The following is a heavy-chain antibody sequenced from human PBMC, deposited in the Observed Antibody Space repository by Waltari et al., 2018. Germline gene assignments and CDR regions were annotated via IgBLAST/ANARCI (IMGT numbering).Heavy chain of an antibody. CDR1: GGAISSSNW. CDR3: AAESPEDSSGGPIDY. CDR2: IYHSGST. V-gene: IGHV4-4*02. D-gene: IGHD3-22*01. J-gene: IGHJ4*02. Sequence: QVQLQESGPGLVKPSGTLSLTCAVSGGAISSSNWWSWVRQPPGKGLEWIGEIYHSGSTNYNPSLKSRVTISVDKSKNQFSLKLSSVTAADTVVYYCAAESPEDSSGGPIDYWGQGTLVTVSS.